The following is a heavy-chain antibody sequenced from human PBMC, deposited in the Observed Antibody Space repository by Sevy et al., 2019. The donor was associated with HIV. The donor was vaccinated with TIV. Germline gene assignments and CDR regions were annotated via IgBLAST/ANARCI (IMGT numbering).Heavy chain of an antibody. Sequence: ASVKVSCKASGYDFSKHGVTWVRQARGQGLEWMGWISAYKTQTNYAEKFQGRMTMTTDTATNTAYMELMSLTSDDTAVYYCARDGSGAWYIVEVFDNWGQGTLVTVSS. V-gene: IGHV1-18*01. CDR1: GYDFSKHG. CDR3: ARDGSGAWYIVEVFDN. D-gene: IGHD6-19*01. J-gene: IGHJ4*02. CDR2: ISAYKTQT.